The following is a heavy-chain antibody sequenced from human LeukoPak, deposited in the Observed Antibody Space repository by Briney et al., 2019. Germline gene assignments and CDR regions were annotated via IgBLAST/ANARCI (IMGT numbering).Heavy chain of an antibody. V-gene: IGHV4-31*03. D-gene: IGHD3-10*01. CDR1: GGSISSGGYY. Sequence: SETLSLTCTVSGGSISSGGYYWSWIRQHPGKGLEWIGYIYYSGSTYYNPSLKSRVTISVDTSKNQFSLKLSSVTAADTAVYYCARMTASGGNYDYWAREPWSPSPQ. CDR2: IYYSGST. CDR3: ARMTASGGNYDY. J-gene: IGHJ4*02.